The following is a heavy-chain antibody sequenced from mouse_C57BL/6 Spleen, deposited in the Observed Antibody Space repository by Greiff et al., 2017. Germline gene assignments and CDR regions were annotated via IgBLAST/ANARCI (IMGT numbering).Heavy chain of an antibody. CDR2: IYPGDGDT. CDR1: GYAFSSSW. Sequence: QVQLQQSGPELVKPGASVKISCKASGYAFSSSWMHWVKQRPGKGLEWIGRIYPGDGDTNYNGKFKGKATLTADKSSSAAYMQLSSLTSEDSAVYVCASSPLYYDYGGYFDYWGQGTTLTVSS. V-gene: IGHV1-82*01. D-gene: IGHD2-4*01. J-gene: IGHJ2*01. CDR3: ASSPLYYDYGGYFDY.